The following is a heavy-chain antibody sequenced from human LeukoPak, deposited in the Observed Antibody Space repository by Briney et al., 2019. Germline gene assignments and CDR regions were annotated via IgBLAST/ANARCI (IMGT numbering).Heavy chain of an antibody. CDR2: IYHSGST. CDR1: GYSISSGYY. CDR3: ALFDGGY. D-gene: IGHD2-15*01. J-gene: IGHJ4*02. V-gene: IGHV4-38-2*01. Sequence: SETLSRTGSGYGYSISSGYYWGWIRRPPVKWLEWIGSIYHSGSTYYKPSHKSRVTISVDTYKNQFCLKLSSVTAADTAVYYCALFDGGYWGQGTMVTVSS.